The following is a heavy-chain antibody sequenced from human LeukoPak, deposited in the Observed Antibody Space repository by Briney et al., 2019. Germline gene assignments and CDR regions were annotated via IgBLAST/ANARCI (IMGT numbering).Heavy chain of an antibody. J-gene: IGHJ3*02. CDR1: GGSISSYY. D-gene: IGHD5-12*01. Sequence: SETLSLTCTVSGGSISSYYWSWIRQPPGKGLEWIGYIHYSGSTNYKSSLKSRVTISVDTSKNQFSLKLSSVTAADTAVYYCAGGWLRLGAFDIWGQGTMVTVSS. V-gene: IGHV4-59*08. CDR3: AGGWLRLGAFDI. CDR2: IHYSGST.